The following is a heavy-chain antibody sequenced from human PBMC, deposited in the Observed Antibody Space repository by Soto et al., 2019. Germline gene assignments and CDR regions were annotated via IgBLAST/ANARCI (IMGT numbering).Heavy chain of an antibody. J-gene: IGHJ6*03. D-gene: IGHD5-12*01. CDR1: GYNFTRYW. CDR2: IYHGDSDT. Sequence: GASLKISCKGSGYNFTRYWIGWVRQMPGKGVEWMGIIYHGDSDTRYSPSFQGQVTISADKSISTAYLQWSSLKASDTALYYCPRRSSGHSCYYYMAVWXKGTPVTVSS. V-gene: IGHV5-51*01. CDR3: PRRSSGHSCYYYMAV.